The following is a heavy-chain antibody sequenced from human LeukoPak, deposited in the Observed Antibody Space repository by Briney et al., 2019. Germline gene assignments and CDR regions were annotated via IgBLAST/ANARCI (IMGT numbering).Heavy chain of an antibody. CDR3: AKVSGSGSCRWYYFDY. J-gene: IGHJ4*02. CDR1: GFTFSSYA. D-gene: IGHD3-10*01. Sequence: GGSLRLSCAASGFTFSSYAMSWVRQAPGKGLEWVSAISGSGGSTYYADSVKGRFTISRDNSKNTLYLQMNSLRAEDTAVYYCAKVSGSGSCRWYYFDYWGQGTLVTVSS. CDR2: ISGSGGST. V-gene: IGHV3-23*01.